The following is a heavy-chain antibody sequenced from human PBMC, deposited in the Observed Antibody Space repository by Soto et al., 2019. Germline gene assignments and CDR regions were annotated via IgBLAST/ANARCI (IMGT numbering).Heavy chain of an antibody. CDR1: GFTFSNYY. J-gene: IGHJ3*02. V-gene: IGHV3-72*01. CDR3: ARGFNSFDI. D-gene: IGHD2-21*01. CDR2: SRNKANSYTT. Sequence: EVQLVESGGGLVQPGGSLRLSCEVAGFTFSNYYMEWVRQAPGKGLEWVGRSRNKANSYTTEYSASLRGRFTISRDDSQNSVSLQMNCLEIEDTAVYYWARGFNSFDIWGQGTMVTVSS.